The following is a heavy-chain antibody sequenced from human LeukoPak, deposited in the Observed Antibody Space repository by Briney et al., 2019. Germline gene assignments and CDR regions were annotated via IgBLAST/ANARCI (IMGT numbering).Heavy chain of an antibody. Sequence: GVSLQISCQGSGYSFTNFWIGWVRPMPGKGLEWMGVIYSGDSDTRYSPSFQGQVTISADKSISTAYLQWSSLKASDTAMYYCARPGSRGYDSSFDYWGQGTLVTVSS. V-gene: IGHV5-51*01. D-gene: IGHD2-15*01. CDR2: IYSGDSDT. CDR3: ARPGSRGYDSSFDY. CDR1: GYSFTNFW. J-gene: IGHJ4*02.